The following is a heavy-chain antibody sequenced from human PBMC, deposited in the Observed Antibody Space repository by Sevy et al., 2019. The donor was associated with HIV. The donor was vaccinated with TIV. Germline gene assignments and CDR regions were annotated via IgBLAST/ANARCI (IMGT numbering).Heavy chain of an antibody. CDR1: GYTFTSYA. D-gene: IGHD4-17*01. V-gene: IGHV7-4-1*02. CDR3: ARGEVYGDYEYYFDY. Sequence: ASVKVSCKASGYTFTSYAMNWVRQAPGQGLEWMGRINTNTGNPTYAQVFTGRFVFSLDTSVSTAYLQISSLKAEDTAVYYCARGEVYGDYEYYFDYWGQGTLVTVSS. J-gene: IGHJ4*02. CDR2: INTNTGNP.